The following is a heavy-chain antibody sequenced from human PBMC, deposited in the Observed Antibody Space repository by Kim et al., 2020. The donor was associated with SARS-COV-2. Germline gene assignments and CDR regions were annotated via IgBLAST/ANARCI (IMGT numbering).Heavy chain of an antibody. Sequence: YNPSLKSRVTISVDTSKNQFSLKLSSVTAADTAVYYCARDLSSNGNAFDIWGQGTMVTVSS. V-gene: IGHV4-59*01. J-gene: IGHJ3*02. CDR3: ARDLSSNGNAFDI. D-gene: IGHD2-8*01.